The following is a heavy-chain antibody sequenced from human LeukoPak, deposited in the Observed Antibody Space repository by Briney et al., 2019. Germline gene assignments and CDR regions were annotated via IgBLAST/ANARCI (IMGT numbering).Heavy chain of an antibody. Sequence: EASVKVYCKASGGTFSSYAVSWVRQAPGQGLEWMGGIIPIFGTANFAQKFQGRVTITTDESTSTAYMELSSLRSEDTAVYYCARGKHRKYYYDSSGYYYALDYWGQGTLVTVSS. CDR1: GGTFSSYA. V-gene: IGHV1-69*05. CDR3: ARGKHRKYYYDSSGYYYALDY. J-gene: IGHJ4*02. D-gene: IGHD3-22*01. CDR2: IIPIFGTA.